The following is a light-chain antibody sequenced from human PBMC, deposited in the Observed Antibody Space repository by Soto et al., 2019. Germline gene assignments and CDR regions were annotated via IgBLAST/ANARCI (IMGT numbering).Light chain of an antibody. CDR2: RNN. V-gene: IGLV1-44*01. Sequence: QSVLTQPPSASGTPGQRVTVSCSGSSSNLGTNTVTWYLQLPGTAPKLLISRNNQRPSGVPDRFSGSKSGTSASLAISGLQSEDEADYHCAAWDDSLNGPVFGGGTKLTVL. CDR1: SSNLGTNT. CDR3: AAWDDSLNGPV. J-gene: IGLJ2*01.